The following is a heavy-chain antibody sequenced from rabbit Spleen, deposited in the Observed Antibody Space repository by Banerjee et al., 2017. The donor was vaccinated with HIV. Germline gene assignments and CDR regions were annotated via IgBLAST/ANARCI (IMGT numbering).Heavy chain of an antibody. CDR1: GVSFSSSSY. CDR2: IDSGSSGFT. V-gene: IGHV1S40*01. J-gene: IGHJ6*01. Sequence: SLEESGGDLVKPGASLTLTCTASGVSFSSSSYMCWVRQAPGKGLEWIACIDSGSSGFTYFATWAKGRFTISKTSSTTVTLQMTRLTAADTATYFCARDTSSSFSSYGMDLWGQGTLVTVS. CDR3: ARDTSSSFSSYGMDL. D-gene: IGHD1-1*01.